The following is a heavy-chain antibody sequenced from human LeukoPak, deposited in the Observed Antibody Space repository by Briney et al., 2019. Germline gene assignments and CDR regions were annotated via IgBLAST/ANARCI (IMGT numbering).Heavy chain of an antibody. Sequence: PSETLSLTCAVYGGSFSGYYWSWIRQPPGKGLEWIGEINHSGSTNYNPSLKSRVTISVDTSKNQFSLKLSSVTAADTAVYYCARERGADQAFDHWGQGTLVTVSS. V-gene: IGHV4-34*01. D-gene: IGHD1-26*01. CDR3: ARERGADQAFDH. CDR1: GGSFSGYY. CDR2: INHSGST. J-gene: IGHJ4*02.